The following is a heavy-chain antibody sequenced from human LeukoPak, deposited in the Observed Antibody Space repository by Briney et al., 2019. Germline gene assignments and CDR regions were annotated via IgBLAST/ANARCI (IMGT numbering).Heavy chain of an antibody. CDR3: ARSTYNYDSSTHYADY. D-gene: IGHD3-16*01. Sequence: GGPLRLSCAASGFTFSTYWMSWVRQAPGKGLEWVANIKQDGSEKYYVDSVKGRFTISRDNAKNSLYLQMNSLRAEDTAIFYCARSTYNYDSSTHYADYWGQGTLVTVSS. J-gene: IGHJ4*02. CDR2: IKQDGSEK. V-gene: IGHV3-7*01. CDR1: GFTFSTYW.